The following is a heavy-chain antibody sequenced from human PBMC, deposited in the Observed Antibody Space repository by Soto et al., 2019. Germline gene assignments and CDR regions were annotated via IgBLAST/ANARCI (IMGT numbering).Heavy chain of an antibody. CDR3: ARDKRIAAAGSDAFDI. Sequence: QVQLVESGGGVVQPGRSLRLSCAASGFTFSSYGMHWVRQAPGKGLEWVAVIWYDGSNKYYADSVKGRFTISRDNSKNTLYLQRNSLRAGGTAVYYCARDKRIAAAGSDAFDIWGQGTMVTFSS. J-gene: IGHJ3*02. D-gene: IGHD6-13*01. CDR2: IWYDGSNK. CDR1: GFTFSSYG. V-gene: IGHV3-33*01.